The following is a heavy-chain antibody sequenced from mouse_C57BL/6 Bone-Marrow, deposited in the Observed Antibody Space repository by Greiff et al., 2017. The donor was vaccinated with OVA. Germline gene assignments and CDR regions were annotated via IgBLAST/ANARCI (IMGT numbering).Heavy chain of an antibody. Sequence: QVQLKQSGPELVKPGASVKISCKASGYAFSSSWMNWVKQRPGKGLEWIGRIYPGDGDTNYNGKFKGKATLTADKSSSTSYMQLSSLTSEDSAVYFCARSRYYYGSSYVLDYWGQGTTLTVSS. CDR1: GYAFSSSW. V-gene: IGHV1-82*01. J-gene: IGHJ2*01. D-gene: IGHD1-1*01. CDR2: IYPGDGDT. CDR3: ARSRYYYGSSYVLDY.